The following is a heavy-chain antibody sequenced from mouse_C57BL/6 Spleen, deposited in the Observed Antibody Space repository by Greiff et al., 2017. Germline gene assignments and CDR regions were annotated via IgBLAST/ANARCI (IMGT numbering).Heavy chain of an antibody. CDR2: IYPGSGST. Sequence: QVQLQQSGAELMKPGASVKLSCKATGYTFTGYWIEWVKQRPGPGLEWIGDIYPGSGSTNYNEKFKSKATLTVDTSSSTAYMQLSSLTSEESAGYYCARTDYYSNYVDYWGQGTTLTVSS. CDR1: GYTFTGYW. V-gene: IGHV1-9*01. D-gene: IGHD2-5*01. CDR3: ARTDYYSNYVDY. J-gene: IGHJ2*01.